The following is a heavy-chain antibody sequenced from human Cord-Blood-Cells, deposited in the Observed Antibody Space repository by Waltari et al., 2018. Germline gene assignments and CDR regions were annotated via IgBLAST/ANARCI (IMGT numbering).Heavy chain of an antibody. Sequence: QVQLQESGPGLVKPSETLSLTCTVSGYSISSGYYWGWIRQPPGKGLEWIGSIYHCGSTYYNQPLKSRVTISVDTSKNQFSLKLSSVTAADTAVYYCASGSMVRGVIIDYWGQGTLVTVSS. CDR1: GYSISSGYY. D-gene: IGHD3-10*01. J-gene: IGHJ4*02. V-gene: IGHV4-38-2*02. CDR2: IYHCGST. CDR3: ASGSMVRGVIIDY.